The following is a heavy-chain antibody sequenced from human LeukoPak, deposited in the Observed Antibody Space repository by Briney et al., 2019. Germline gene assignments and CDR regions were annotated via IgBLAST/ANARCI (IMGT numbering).Heavy chain of an antibody. V-gene: IGHV4-59*08. CDR2: IYNSGRT. J-gene: IGHJ5*02. Sequence: SSETLSLTCTVPGGSISTYYWNWIRQPPGKGLEWIGNIYNSGRTDYNPSLKSRVTISVDTPKNQFSLKLSSVTAADTAVYYCARSSGWFDPWGQGTLVIVSS. CDR1: GGSISTYY. CDR3: ARSSGWFDP.